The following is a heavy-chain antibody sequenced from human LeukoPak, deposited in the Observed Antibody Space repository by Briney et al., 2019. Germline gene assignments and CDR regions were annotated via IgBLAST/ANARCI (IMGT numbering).Heavy chain of an antibody. CDR3: ARRWVTRYYFDY. V-gene: IGHV4-59*08. D-gene: IGHD2-21*02. Sequence: PSETLSLTCTVSGDSVISYYWSWLRQPPPKGLDWVGYISYTGNTNYNPSFNSRVTISVDTSKNQFSLKLSSVTAADTAVYYCARRWVTRYYFDYWGQGTLVTVSS. CDR2: ISYTGNT. CDR1: GDSVISYY. J-gene: IGHJ4*02.